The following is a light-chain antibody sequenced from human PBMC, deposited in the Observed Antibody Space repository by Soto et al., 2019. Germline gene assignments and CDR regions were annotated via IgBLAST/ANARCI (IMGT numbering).Light chain of an antibody. J-gene: IGLJ2*01. CDR1: SSDVGDFNY. CDR3: SSYSSSTTHVL. V-gene: IGLV2-14*03. Sequence: QSALTQPASVSGSPGRSVTISCTGSSSDVGDFNYVSWYQRHPGRAPKLIIYDVTNRPSGVSYRFSASKSGRTASLTISGLQAEDEADYYCSSYSSSTTHVLFGGGTKVTVL. CDR2: DVT.